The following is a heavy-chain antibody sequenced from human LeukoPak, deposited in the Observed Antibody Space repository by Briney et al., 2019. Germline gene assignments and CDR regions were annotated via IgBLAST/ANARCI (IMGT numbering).Heavy chain of an antibody. CDR2: IYDSGST. Sequence: SETLSLTCAVYGGSFSGYYWSWIRQPPGKGLEWIGEIYDSGSTNYNPSLRSRVTISVDTSMNQFSLKMRSVTAADTADYYCARGLWFGESRPYYYDYWGQGNLVTVS. V-gene: IGHV4-34*01. D-gene: IGHD3-10*01. CDR3: ARGLWFGESRPYYYDY. J-gene: IGHJ4*02. CDR1: GGSFSGYY.